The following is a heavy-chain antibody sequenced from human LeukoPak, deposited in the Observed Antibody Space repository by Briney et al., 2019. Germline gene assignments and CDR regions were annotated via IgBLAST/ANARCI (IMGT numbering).Heavy chain of an antibody. V-gene: IGHV1-2*02. D-gene: IGHD5-24*01. Sequence: GPSVKVSCKASGYTFTSYGISWVRQAPGQGLEWMGWINPNSGGTNYAQKFQGRVTMTRDTSISTAYTELSRLRSDDAAVYYCACRDGYIDAFDIWGQGTMVTVSS. CDR3: ACRDGYIDAFDI. CDR2: INPNSGGT. J-gene: IGHJ3*02. CDR1: GYTFTSYG.